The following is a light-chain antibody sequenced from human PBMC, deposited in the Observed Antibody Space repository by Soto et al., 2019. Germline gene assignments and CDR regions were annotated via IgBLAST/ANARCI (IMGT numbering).Light chain of an antibody. V-gene: IGKV1-9*01. CDR3: QQLNSYPT. J-gene: IGKJ3*01. CDR2: AAS. Sequence: DIQLTQSPSFLSASVGDRVTMTCRASQGIGSYLAWYRQNPGNTPKLLIYAASTLLSGVPSRFSGSGSGTEFTLTISSLQPEDFATYYCQQLNSYPTFGPGTKVDIK. CDR1: QGIGSY.